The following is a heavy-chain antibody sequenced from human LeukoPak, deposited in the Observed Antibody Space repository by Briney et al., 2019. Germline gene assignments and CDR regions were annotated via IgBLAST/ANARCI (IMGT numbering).Heavy chain of an antibody. V-gene: IGHV1-69*13. CDR1: GGTFSSYA. J-gene: IGHJ5*02. Sequence: GASVKVSCKASGGTFSSYAISWVRQAPGQGLEWMGGIVPIFGTANYAQKFQGRVTITADESTSTAYMELSSLRSEDTAVYYCARIKKLAPNWFDPWGQGTLVTVSS. CDR2: IVPIFGTA. D-gene: IGHD6-13*01. CDR3: ARIKKLAPNWFDP.